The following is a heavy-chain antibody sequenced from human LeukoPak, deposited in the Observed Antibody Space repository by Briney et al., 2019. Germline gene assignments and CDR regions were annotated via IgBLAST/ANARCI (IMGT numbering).Heavy chain of an antibody. Sequence: PGGSLRLSCAASGFTFSSYSMNWVRQAPGKGLEWVSSISSSSSYIYYADSVKGRFTISRDNAKNSLYLQMNSLRAEDTAVYYCARDGAAAGVEFDYWGQGTLVTVSS. CDR1: GFTFSSYS. CDR3: ARDGAAAGVEFDY. J-gene: IGHJ4*02. CDR2: ISSSSSYI. D-gene: IGHD6-13*01. V-gene: IGHV3-21*01.